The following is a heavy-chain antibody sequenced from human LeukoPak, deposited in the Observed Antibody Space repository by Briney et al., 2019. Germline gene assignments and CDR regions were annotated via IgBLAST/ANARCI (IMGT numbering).Heavy chain of an antibody. CDR2: IYYSGST. D-gene: IGHD6-13*01. CDR3: ARITIAAVTLISDY. CDR1: GGSISSSSYY. J-gene: IGHJ4*02. V-gene: IGHV4-61*05. Sequence: KPSETLSLTCSVSGGSISSSSYYWGWIRQPPGKGLEWNGYIYYSGSTNYNPSLKSRVTISADTSKNQFSLKLRSVTAADTAVYYCARITIAAVTLISDYWGQGTLVTVSS.